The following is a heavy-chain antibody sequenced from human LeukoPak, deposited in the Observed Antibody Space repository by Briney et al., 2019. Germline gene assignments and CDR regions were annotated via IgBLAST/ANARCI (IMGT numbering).Heavy chain of an antibody. J-gene: IGHJ4*02. CDR3: AEGVYQLDY. CDR2: IKEDGSEI. Sequence: PGGSLRLSCAASGFTFSTYWMGWVRQAPGKGLEWVANIKEDGSEIYYLDSVKGRFTISRDNAKNSLYLQMNSLRAEDTAVYYCAEGVYQLDYWGQGTLVTVSS. D-gene: IGHD2/OR15-2a*01. CDR1: GFTFSTYW. V-gene: IGHV3-7*01.